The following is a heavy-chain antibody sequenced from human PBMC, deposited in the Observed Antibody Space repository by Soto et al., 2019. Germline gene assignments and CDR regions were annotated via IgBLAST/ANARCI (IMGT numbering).Heavy chain of an antibody. CDR2: ISGYNGKT. CDR3: AREGDVPYYYYGMDV. J-gene: IGHJ6*02. D-gene: IGHD2-21*02. Sequence: QVQLVQSGGEVRKPGASVTVSCKASGYTFTSYGISWVRQAPGQGLEWMGWISGYNGKTNYAQKVQDRVTMTTATSTSTVYLALRSLRFDDTAVYYCAREGDVPYYYYGMDVWGQGTTVTVSS. V-gene: IGHV1-18*01. CDR1: GYTFTSYG.